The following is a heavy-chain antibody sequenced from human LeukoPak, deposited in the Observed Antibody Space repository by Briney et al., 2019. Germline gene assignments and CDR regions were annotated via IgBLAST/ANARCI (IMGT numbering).Heavy chain of an antibody. Sequence: GGSLRLSCAASGFTFSSYAMSWVRQAPGKGLEWVSAISGSGGSTYYADSVKGRFTISRDNSKNTLYLQMNSLRAEDTAVYYCAKGLIVVVTASWFDPWGQGTLVTVSS. D-gene: IGHD2-21*02. CDR2: ISGSGGST. CDR1: GFTFSSYA. J-gene: IGHJ5*02. CDR3: AKGLIVVVTASWFDP. V-gene: IGHV3-23*01.